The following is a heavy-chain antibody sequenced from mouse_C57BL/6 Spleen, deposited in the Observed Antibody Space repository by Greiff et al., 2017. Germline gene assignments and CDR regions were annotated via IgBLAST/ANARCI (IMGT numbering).Heavy chain of an antibody. J-gene: IGHJ3*01. CDR3: ARSNGAY. CDR1: GYTFTDYN. CDR2: INPNNGGT. Sequence: EVQLVESGPELVKPGASVKIPCKASGYTFTDYNMDWVKQSHGKSLEWIGDINPNNGGTIYNQKFKGKATLTVDKSSSTAYMELRSLTSEDTAVYYCARSNGAYWGQGTLVTVSA. V-gene: IGHV1-18*01.